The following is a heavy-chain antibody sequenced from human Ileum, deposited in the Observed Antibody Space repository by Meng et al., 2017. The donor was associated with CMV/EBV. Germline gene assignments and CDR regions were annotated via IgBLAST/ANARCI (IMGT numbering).Heavy chain of an antibody. CDR1: GFTFRNYW. D-gene: IGHD3-16*02. Sequence: EVQLVESGGGLVQPGEPLRLSCAASGFTFRNYWMHWVRQVPGKGLLWVSRIKEDGSSATYADSVKGRFTISRDNAKATLYLQLNSLRVEDTAVYYCARGVAESLGWEMGYWGQGTLVTVSS. J-gene: IGHJ4*02. V-gene: IGHV3-74*01. CDR3: ARGVAESLGWEMGY. CDR2: IKEDGSSA.